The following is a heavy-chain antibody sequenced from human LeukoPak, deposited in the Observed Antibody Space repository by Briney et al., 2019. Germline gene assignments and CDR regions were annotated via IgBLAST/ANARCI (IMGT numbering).Heavy chain of an antibody. D-gene: IGHD6-13*01. CDR1: GGTFSSYA. CDR2: INPIFGTA. V-gene: IGHV1-69*06. Sequence: GASVKVSCKASGGTFSSYAISWVRQAPGQGLEWMGGINPIFGTANYAQKFQGRVTITADKSTSTAYMELSSLRSEDTAVYYCARDRTTGYSSSWYVGWFDPWGQGTLVTVSS. CDR3: ARDRTTGYSSSWYVGWFDP. J-gene: IGHJ5*02.